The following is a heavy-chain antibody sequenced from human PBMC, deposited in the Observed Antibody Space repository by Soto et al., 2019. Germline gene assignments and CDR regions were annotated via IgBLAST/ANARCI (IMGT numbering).Heavy chain of an antibody. CDR3: ARERGDGYNQGAFDY. CDR2: INPNSGGT. V-gene: IGHV1-2*02. CDR1: GYTFTGYY. D-gene: IGHD5-12*01. Sequence: ASVKVSCKASGYTFTGYYIHWVRQAPGQGLEWMGWINPNSGGTNYAQKFQGRVTMTRDTSISTAYMELSRLRSDDTAVYYCARERGDGYNQGAFDYWGQGTLVTVSS. J-gene: IGHJ4*02.